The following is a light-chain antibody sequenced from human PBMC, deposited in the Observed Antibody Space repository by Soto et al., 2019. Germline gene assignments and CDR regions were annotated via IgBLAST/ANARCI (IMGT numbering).Light chain of an antibody. Sequence: QSALTQPPSVSGSPGQSVTISCTGTSSDVGTSNRVSWYQQPPGTAPKLMIYDISARPSGVPDRFSGSKSGNTASLTISGLQAEDEADYYCSSYASSSSSPVFGGGTKLTV. V-gene: IGLV2-18*02. CDR1: SSDVGTSNR. J-gene: IGLJ3*02. CDR2: DIS. CDR3: SSYASSSSSPV.